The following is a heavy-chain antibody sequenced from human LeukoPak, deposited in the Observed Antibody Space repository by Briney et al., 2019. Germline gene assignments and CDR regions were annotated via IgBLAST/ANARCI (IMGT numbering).Heavy chain of an antibody. CDR3: AKGLWNVRRKGLYYYYGMDV. Sequence: PGGSMRLACAASGFTFSSYAISWVRQAPGKGLEWVSSIRGIGGSTCYADSVKCRFTISRDNSKNTLYLQMNSLRAEDTAVYYCAKGLWNVRRKGLYYYYGMDVWGKGTTVTVSS. CDR1: GFTFSSYA. J-gene: IGHJ6*04. D-gene: IGHD1-1*01. CDR2: IRGIGGST. V-gene: IGHV3-23*01.